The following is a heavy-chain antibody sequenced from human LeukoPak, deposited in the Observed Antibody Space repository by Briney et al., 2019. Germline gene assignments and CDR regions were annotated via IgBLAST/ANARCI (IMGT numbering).Heavy chain of an antibody. CDR2: TSGSGTTI. J-gene: IGHJ4*02. CDR1: GFIFKSYS. Sequence: PGGSLRLSCAASGFIFKSYSMNWVRQAPGKGLEWISYTSGSGTTIYYADSFQGRFTISRDNAKNSLYLQMNNLRVEDTAAYYCARDGVRPTVTSRYDDWGQGTLVTVSS. CDR3: ARDGVRPTVTSRYDD. V-gene: IGHV3-48*01. D-gene: IGHD4-11*01.